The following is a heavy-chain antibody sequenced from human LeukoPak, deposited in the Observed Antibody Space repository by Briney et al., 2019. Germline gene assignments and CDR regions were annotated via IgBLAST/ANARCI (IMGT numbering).Heavy chain of an antibody. J-gene: IGHJ4*02. CDR1: GFTFSRYE. V-gene: IGHV3-33*08. CDR2: IWYDGSNK. Sequence: GGSLRLSCAASGFTFSRYEMNWVRQAPGKGLEWVAVIWYDGSNKYYADSVKGRFTISRDNSKNTLYLQMNSLRVEDSALYYCARGYYGSGSYYMGNYWGQGTLVTVSS. D-gene: IGHD3-10*01. CDR3: ARGYYGSGSYYMGNY.